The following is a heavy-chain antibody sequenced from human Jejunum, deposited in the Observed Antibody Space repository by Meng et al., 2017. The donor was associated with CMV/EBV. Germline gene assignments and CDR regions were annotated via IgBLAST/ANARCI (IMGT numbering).Heavy chain of an antibody. J-gene: IGHJ6*02. CDR1: GYSVTKYW. D-gene: IGHD1-1*01. Sequence: GSGYSVTKYWIGWVRQMPGKGLEWMGMIYPSDSDTRYSPSFQGQVTISVDKTIDTAYLQWSGLKASDTAIYYCAGRQTNWSGMDVWGQGTTVTVSS. V-gene: IGHV5-51*01. CDR3: AGRQTNWSGMDV. CDR2: IYPSDSDT.